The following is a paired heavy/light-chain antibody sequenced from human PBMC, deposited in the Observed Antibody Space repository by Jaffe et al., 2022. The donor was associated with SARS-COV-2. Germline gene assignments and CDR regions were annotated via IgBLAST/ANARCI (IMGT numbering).Heavy chain of an antibody. CDR3: ARDPGYCSGGSCYPLAPHYFDY. CDR1: GYTFTKYG. D-gene: IGHD2-15*01. CDR2: ISGYSGNT. V-gene: IGHV1-18*01. J-gene: IGHJ4*02. Sequence: QVRLVQSGAEVKKPGASVKVSCRASGYTFTKYGISWVRQAPGQGLEWMGWISGYSGNTNYAEKFLGRVTMTTDTSTNTAYMEVRGLRSDDTAVYNCARDPGYCSGGSCYPLAPHYFDYWGQGTLVTVSS.
Light chain of an antibody. J-gene: IGKJ4*01. V-gene: IGKV3-20*01. CDR2: GAS. CDR3: QQYGDSPRLT. Sequence: EIVLTQSPGTLSLSPGERATLSCRASQSVSSRYLAWYQQKPGQAPRLLIYGASSRATGIPDRFSGSGSGTDFTLTISRLEPEDFAVYYCQQYGDSPRLTFGGGTKVEIK. CDR1: QSVSSRY.